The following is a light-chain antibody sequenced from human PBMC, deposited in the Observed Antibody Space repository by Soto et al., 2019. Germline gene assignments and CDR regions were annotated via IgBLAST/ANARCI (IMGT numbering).Light chain of an antibody. Sequence: QSELTQPPSVSGSPGQSVAISCTGTSSDVGSYNRVAWYQQPPGTAPKLIISEVNNRPSGVPDRFSGSKSGNTASLTISGLQAEDEADYYCSSYSSTNPYVFVTGTKVTV. CDR2: EVN. J-gene: IGLJ1*01. CDR1: SSDVGSYNR. CDR3: SSYSSTNPYV. V-gene: IGLV2-18*02.